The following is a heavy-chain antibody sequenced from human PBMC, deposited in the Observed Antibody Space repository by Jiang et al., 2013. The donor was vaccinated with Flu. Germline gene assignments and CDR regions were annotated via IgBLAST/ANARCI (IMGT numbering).Heavy chain of an antibody. CDR2: IIPMFGTP. CDR3: ARDSESRLRGSLDNYYYYYGMDV. Sequence: SGAEVKKSGSSVKVSCKASGGTFSSYAISWVRQAPGQGLEWMGGIIPMFGTPNYAQKFQGRVTITADKSTSTAYMELSSLISEDTAVYYCARDSESRLRGSLDNYYYYYGMDVWGQGTTVTVSS. D-gene: IGHD3-10*01. CDR1: GGTFSSYA. J-gene: IGHJ6*02. V-gene: IGHV1-69*06.